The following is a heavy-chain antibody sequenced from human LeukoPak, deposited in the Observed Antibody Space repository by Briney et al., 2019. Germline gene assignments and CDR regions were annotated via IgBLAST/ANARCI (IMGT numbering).Heavy chain of an antibody. CDR3: ARNCQGLNCGMDV. D-gene: IGHD2-15*01. CDR2: IYPGDSDT. Sequence: GESLKISCKGSGYSFTSYWIGWVRQMPGKGLEWMVIIYPGDSDTRYSPSFQGQVTISADKSTSTAYLQWSSLKASDTAMYYCARNCQGLNCGMDVWGKGTTVTVSS. J-gene: IGHJ6*04. V-gene: IGHV5-51*01. CDR1: GYSFTSYW.